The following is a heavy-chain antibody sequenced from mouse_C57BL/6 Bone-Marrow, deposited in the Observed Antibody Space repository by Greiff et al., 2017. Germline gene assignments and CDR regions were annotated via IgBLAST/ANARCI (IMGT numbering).Heavy chain of an antibody. Sequence: QVQLQQPGAELVMPGASVKLSCKASGYTFTSYWMHWVKQRPGQGLEWIGRIDPADRYTNYNEKFKGKSPLTVDKSSSTAYMQLSSLTSEDSAVYYCARGTYHPARDYWGQGTSVTVSS. CDR1: GYTFTSYW. V-gene: IGHV1-69*01. J-gene: IGHJ4*01. D-gene: IGHD3-1*01. CDR2: IDPADRYT. CDR3: ARGTYHPARDY.